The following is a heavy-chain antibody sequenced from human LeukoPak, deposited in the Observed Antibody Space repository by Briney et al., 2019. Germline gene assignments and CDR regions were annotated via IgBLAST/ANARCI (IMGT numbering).Heavy chain of an antibody. J-gene: IGHJ6*03. CDR1: GGSITGYY. D-gene: IGHD3-10*01. V-gene: IGHV4-59*08. CDR2: IYYSGST. CDR3: ARTPRMVRGVISVGSYYYYMDV. Sequence: SETLSLTCTVSGGSITGYYWSWIRQPPGKGLEWIGYIYYSGSTNYNPSLKSRVTISVDTSKNQFSLKLSSVTAADTAVYYCARTPRMVRGVISVGSYYYYMDVWGKGTTVTVSS.